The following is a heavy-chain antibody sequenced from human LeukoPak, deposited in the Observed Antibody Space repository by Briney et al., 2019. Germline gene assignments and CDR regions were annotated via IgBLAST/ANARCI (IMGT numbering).Heavy chain of an antibody. V-gene: IGHV3-53*01. CDR1: GFTFSSYG. CDR2: IYSGGST. D-gene: IGHD2-8*01. Sequence: GGSLRLSCVASGFTFSSYGMHWVRQAPGKGLEWVSVIYSGGSTYYADSVKGRFTISRDNSKNTLYLQMNSLRAEDTAVYYCASMYFSQYLQHWGQGTLVTVSS. J-gene: IGHJ1*01. CDR3: ASMYFSQYLQH.